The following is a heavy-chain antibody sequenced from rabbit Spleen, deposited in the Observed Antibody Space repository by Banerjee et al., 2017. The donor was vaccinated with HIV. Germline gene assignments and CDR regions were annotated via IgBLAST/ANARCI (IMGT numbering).Heavy chain of an antibody. CDR3: TRDDGSGHYIDGYFNL. D-gene: IGHD1-1*01. J-gene: IGHJ4*01. CDR2: IHPVFGST. Sequence: QEQLKESGGGLVQPGGSLKLSCKASRFDFSSYYMSWVRQAPGKGLEWIGYIHPVFGSTYYANWAKGRFTISKTSSTTVTLQVTSLTAADTATYFCTRDDGSGHYIDGYFNLWGPGTLVTVS. CDR1: RFDFSSYYM. V-gene: IGHV1S45*01.